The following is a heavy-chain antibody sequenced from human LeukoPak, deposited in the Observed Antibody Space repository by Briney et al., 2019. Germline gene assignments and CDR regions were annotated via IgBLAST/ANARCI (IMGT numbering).Heavy chain of an antibody. D-gene: IGHD2-15*01. J-gene: IGHJ3*02. Sequence: ASVKVSCKASGYTFTSYAMHWVRQAPGQRLEWMGWINAGNGNTKYSQKFQGRVTMTRDTSTSTVYMELSSLRSEDTAVYYCARDSHTPGGSRAFDIWGQGTMVTVSS. CDR1: GYTFTSYA. CDR2: INAGNGNT. V-gene: IGHV1-3*01. CDR3: ARDSHTPGGSRAFDI.